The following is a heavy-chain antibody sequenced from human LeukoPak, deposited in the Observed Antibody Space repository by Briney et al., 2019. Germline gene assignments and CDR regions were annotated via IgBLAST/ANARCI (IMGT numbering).Heavy chain of an antibody. J-gene: IGHJ4*02. CDR2: IYYSGST. CDR1: GGSISSSSYY. D-gene: IGHD3-16*01. Sequence: PSETLSLTCTVSGGSISSSSYYWGWIRQPPGKGLEWIGSIYYSGSTYYNPSLKSRVTISVDTSKNQFSLKLSSVTAADTAVYYCAKPKALGVYYFDYWGQGTLVTVSS. V-gene: IGHV4-39*07. CDR3: AKPKALGVYYFDY.